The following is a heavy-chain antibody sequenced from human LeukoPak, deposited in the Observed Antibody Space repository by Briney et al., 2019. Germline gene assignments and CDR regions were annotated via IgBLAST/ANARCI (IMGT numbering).Heavy chain of an antibody. CDR3: ARDPVVEPIGY. CDR1: GFTFSSYS. D-gene: IGHD1-14*01. V-gene: IGHV3-48*04. CDR2: ISSTSATI. J-gene: IGHJ4*01. Sequence: GGSLRLSCAASGFTFSSYSMSWVRQAPGKGLEWVSYISSTSATIYYADSVRGRFTSSRDDAKNSLYLQMNSLRAEDTAVYYCARDPVVEPIGYWGHGTLVTVSS.